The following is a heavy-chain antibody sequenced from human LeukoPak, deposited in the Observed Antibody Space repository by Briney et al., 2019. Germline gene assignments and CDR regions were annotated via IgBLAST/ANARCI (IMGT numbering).Heavy chain of an antibody. D-gene: IGHD3-3*01. V-gene: IGHV3-66*01. CDR1: GFNVSTNY. CDR2: IYSGERT. Sequence: GRSLRLSCAASGFNVSTNYMSWVRQAPGRGLEWVSTIYSGERTDYADSVKDRFTISRDKTMNTLYLQMSSLRVEDTAVYYCARDLRKQGFWSWGQGTLVTVSS. J-gene: IGHJ4*02. CDR3: ARDLRKQGFWS.